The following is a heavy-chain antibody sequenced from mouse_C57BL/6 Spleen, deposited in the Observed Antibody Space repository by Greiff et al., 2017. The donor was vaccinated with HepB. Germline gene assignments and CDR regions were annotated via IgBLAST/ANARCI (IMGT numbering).Heavy chain of an antibody. J-gene: IGHJ4*01. CDR2: ISNGGGST. CDR3: ARHSHYYGSSYDAMDY. D-gene: IGHD1-1*01. V-gene: IGHV5-12*01. CDR1: GFTFSDYY. Sequence: EVMLVESGGGLVQPGGSLKLSCAASGFTFSDYYMYWVRQTPEKRLEWVAYISNGGGSTYYPDTVKGRFTISRDNAKNTLYLQMSRLKSEDTAMYYCARHSHYYGSSYDAMDYWGQGTSVTVSS.